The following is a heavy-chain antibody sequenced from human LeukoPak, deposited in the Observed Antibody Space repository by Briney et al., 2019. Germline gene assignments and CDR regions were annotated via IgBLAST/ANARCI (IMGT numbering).Heavy chain of an antibody. CDR1: GFTFSSYW. CDR2: IKQDGSEK. Sequence: GGSLRLSCAASGFTFSSYWMSWVRQAPGKGLEWAANIKQDGSEKYYVDSVKGRFTISRDNAKNSLYLQMNSLRVEDTAVYYCARAGTYSSSWWIDSWGQGILVTVSS. CDR3: ARAGTYSSSWWIDS. D-gene: IGHD6-13*01. V-gene: IGHV3-7*01. J-gene: IGHJ4*02.